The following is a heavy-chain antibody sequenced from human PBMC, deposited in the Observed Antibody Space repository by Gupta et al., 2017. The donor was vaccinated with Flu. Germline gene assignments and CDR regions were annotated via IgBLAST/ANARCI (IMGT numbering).Heavy chain of an antibody. CDR1: GGSLSTSY. J-gene: IGHJ2*01. D-gene: IGHD1-20*01. CDR2: MPTNETI. CDR3: ARPHNWARGPDWYVDL. Sequence: QVQLQESCPRLVKPSETLSLTCNVSGGSLSTSYSSWIRQPPRNGLEWIGYMPTNETIHHNPSLKGRVTRAGDTSKNQLSLKLTSVTAADTAVYYWARPHNWARGPDWYVDLWGRGTLVIVSS. V-gene: IGHV4-4*08.